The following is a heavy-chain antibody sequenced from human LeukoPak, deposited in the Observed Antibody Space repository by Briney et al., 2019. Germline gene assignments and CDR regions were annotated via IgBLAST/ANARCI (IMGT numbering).Heavy chain of an antibody. CDR1: GFTFSSYW. CDR2: INQDGSQK. V-gene: IGHV3-7*01. CDR3: ARDHDGKDC. Sequence: GGSLRLSCAASGFTFSSYWMSWVRQAPGKGLEWVTNINQDGSQKYYEDSVKGRFTVSRDNAKNSLYLHMNGLRADDTAIYYCARDHDGKDCWGQGTLVTVSS. D-gene: IGHD1-1*01. J-gene: IGHJ4*02.